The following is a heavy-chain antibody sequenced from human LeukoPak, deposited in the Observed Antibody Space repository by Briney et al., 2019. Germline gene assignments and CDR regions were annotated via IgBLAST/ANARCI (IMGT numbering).Heavy chain of an antibody. CDR1: GFTFSNAW. CDR3: AKDISIAAAGY. J-gene: IGHJ4*02. V-gene: IGHV3-66*01. D-gene: IGHD6-13*01. Sequence: GGSLRLSCAASGFTFSNAWMSWVRQAPGKGLEWVSVIYSGGSTYYADSVKGRFTISRDNSKNTLYLQMNSLRAEDTAVYYCAKDISIAAAGYWGQGTLVTVSS. CDR2: IYSGGST.